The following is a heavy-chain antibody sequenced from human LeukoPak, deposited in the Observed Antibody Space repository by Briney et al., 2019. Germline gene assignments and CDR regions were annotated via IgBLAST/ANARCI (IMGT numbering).Heavy chain of an antibody. Sequence: PGGSLRLSCAASGFTFRSYGMHWVRQAPGKGLEWVAFIRYDGNNKYYADSVKGRFTILRDNSKNTLFLQMNSLRAEDTAVYSCVKHFYDSGAYSNNYFDLWGQGSLVTASS. V-gene: IGHV3-30*02. J-gene: IGHJ4*02. CDR3: VKHFYDSGAYSNNYFDL. CDR1: GFTFRSYG. D-gene: IGHD3-22*01. CDR2: IRYDGNNK.